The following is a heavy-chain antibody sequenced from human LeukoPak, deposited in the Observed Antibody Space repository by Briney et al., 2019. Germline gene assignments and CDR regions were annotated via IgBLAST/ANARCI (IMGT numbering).Heavy chain of an antibody. V-gene: IGHV3-48*01. Sequence: GGSLRLSCAASGFPFSSYSMNWVRQAPGEGLEWVSYISSSRTTSYADSVKSRFTISRDNAKNSLYLQMNSLRAEDTAVYYCARDLEGSGSFYRPSYDYWGQGTLVTVSS. CDR1: GFPFSSYS. CDR2: ISSSRTT. J-gene: IGHJ4*02. CDR3: ARDLEGSGSFYRPSYDY. D-gene: IGHD3-10*01.